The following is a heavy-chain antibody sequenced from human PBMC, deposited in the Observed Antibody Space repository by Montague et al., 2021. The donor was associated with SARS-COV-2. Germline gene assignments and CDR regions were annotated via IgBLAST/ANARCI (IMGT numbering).Heavy chain of an antibody. D-gene: IGHD3-22*01. CDR3: ARGDSSGYYYLFDY. CDR1: GFPFSSYD. Sequence: SLRLSCAASGFPFSSYDMHWVRQATGKGLEWVSAIGTAGDTYYPGSVKGRFTISRENAKNSLYLQMNSLRAGDTAVYYCARGDSSGYYYLFDYWGKGTLVTVSS. CDR2: IGTAGDT. J-gene: IGHJ4*02. V-gene: IGHV3-13*04.